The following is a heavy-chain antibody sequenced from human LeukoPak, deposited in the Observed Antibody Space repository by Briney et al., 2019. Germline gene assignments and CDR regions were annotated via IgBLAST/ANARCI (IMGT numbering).Heavy chain of an antibody. J-gene: IGHJ4*02. D-gene: IGHD1-26*01. CDR3: ARDASGYFDY. Sequence: SETLSLTCTVSGGSISSSSYYWGWIRQPPGKGLEWIGSIYYSGSTYYNPSLKSRVTISVDTSKNQFSLKLSSVTAADTAVYYCARDASGYFDYWGQGTLVTVSS. CDR1: GGSISSSSYY. CDR2: IYYSGST. V-gene: IGHV4-39*07.